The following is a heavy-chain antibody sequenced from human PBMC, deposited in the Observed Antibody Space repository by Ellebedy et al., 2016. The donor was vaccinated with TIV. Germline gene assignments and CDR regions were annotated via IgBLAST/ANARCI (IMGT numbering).Heavy chain of an antibody. CDR2: IYSGGST. Sequence: GESLKISCAASGFTVSSNYMTWVRQAPGKGLEWVSVIYSGGSTYYADSVKGRFTISRYNSKNTLYLQMNSLRAEDTAVYYCARDPYGGNLLVYWGQGTLVTVSS. J-gene: IGHJ4*02. D-gene: IGHD4-23*01. V-gene: IGHV3-53*01. CDR3: ARDPYGGNLLVY. CDR1: GFTVSSNY.